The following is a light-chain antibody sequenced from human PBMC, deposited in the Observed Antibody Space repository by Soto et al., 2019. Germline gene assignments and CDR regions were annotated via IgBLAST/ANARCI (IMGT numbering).Light chain of an antibody. J-gene: IGLJ7*01. Sequence: QSVLTQPPSVSGAPGQRVTISCTGSSSNIGAGYDVHWYQQLPGTAPKLLIYGNNNRTSGVPDRFSGSKSGTSASLAITGLQAEDEADYYCQYYDSSLSGSVFGGGTQLTVL. CDR1: SSNIGAGYD. CDR3: QYYDSSLSGSV. CDR2: GNN. V-gene: IGLV1-40*01.